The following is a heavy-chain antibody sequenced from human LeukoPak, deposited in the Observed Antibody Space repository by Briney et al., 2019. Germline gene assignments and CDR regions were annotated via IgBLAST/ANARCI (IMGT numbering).Heavy chain of an antibody. D-gene: IGHD4-17*01. CDR3: ARDTSTVVSYFDY. J-gene: IGHJ4*02. CDR2: IWYDGSNK. Sequence: SLTLPRAESGFTLRSHGMLRVRQAPRTGLEWPAVIWYDGSNKYYADSVKGRFTISRDNSKNTLYLQMNSLRAEDTAVYYCARDTSTVVSYFDYWGQGTLVTVSS. V-gene: IGHV3-33*01. CDR1: GFTLRSHG.